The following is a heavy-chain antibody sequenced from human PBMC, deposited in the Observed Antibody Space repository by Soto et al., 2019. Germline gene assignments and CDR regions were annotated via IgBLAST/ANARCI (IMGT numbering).Heavy chain of an antibody. V-gene: IGHV1-69*01. J-gene: IGHJ5*02. CDR3: ARVTSMVRGVIDNWFDP. CDR2: IIPMYGPA. D-gene: IGHD3-10*01. Sequence: QVPLVQSGAEVKKPGSSVTVSCKASGGTFSSYAIHWVRQAPGQGLEWLGGIIPMYGPAQYAQRFQGRVTITADESTTPVYMELTSLTSQDTAVYYCARVTSMVRGVIDNWFDPWGHGTLVTVSS. CDR1: GGTFSSYA.